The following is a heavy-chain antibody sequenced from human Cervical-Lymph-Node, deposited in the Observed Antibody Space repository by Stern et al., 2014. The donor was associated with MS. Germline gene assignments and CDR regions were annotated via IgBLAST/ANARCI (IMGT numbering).Heavy chain of an antibody. J-gene: IGHJ4*02. V-gene: IGHV1-46*01. CDR1: GDSFTTYY. CDR3: ARVLSLATSDS. CDR2: LNPRFGRT. Sequence: MQLVESGAEIRKPGASVKISCKASGDSFTTYYIHWVRQAPGQGLEWVALLNPRFGRTTYAQNFQGRVTVTGNTSTDTVDLELTGLRYEDSAVYYCARVLSLATSDSWGQGTLVTVSS. D-gene: IGHD6-13*01.